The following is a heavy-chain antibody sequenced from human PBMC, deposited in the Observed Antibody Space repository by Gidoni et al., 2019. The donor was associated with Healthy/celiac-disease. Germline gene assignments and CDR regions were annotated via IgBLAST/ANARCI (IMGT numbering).Heavy chain of an antibody. CDR2: ISGSGGSA. CDR3: AKDGRGSYYYDY. J-gene: IGHJ4*02. Sequence: EVQLLESGGGLVQPGGSLSLSCPASGFTFSSYAMSWVRQAPGKGLEWVSAISGSGGSAYYADSVTGRFTISRDNSKNTLYLQMNSLRAEDTAVYYCAKDGRGSYYYDYWGQGPLVTVSS. CDR1: GFTFSSYA. V-gene: IGHV3-23*01. D-gene: IGHD1-26*01.